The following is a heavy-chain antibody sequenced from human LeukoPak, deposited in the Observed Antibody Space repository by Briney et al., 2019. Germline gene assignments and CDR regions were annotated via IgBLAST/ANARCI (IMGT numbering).Heavy chain of an antibody. CDR1: GYTFTSYG. CDR2: IIPIFGTA. J-gene: IGHJ4*02. V-gene: IGHV1-69*05. D-gene: IGHD2-2*01. CDR3: ATALHCSSTSCYYAY. Sequence: SVKVSCKASGYTFTSYGIGWVRQAPGQGLEWMGGIIPIFGTANYAQKFQGRVTITTDESTSTAYMELSSLRSEDTAVYYCATALHCSSTSCYYAYWGQGTLVTVSS.